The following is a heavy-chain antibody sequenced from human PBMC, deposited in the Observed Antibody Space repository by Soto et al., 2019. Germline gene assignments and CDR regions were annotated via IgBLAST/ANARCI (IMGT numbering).Heavy chain of an antibody. CDR2: ISGGGANT. CDR1: GFSFSSYA. CDR3: AKERYCSATSCYGGFDV. D-gene: IGHD2-2*01. J-gene: IGHJ3*01. Sequence: GGSLGRPCVATGFSFSSYAMSWVRQAPVRGLEWVSTISGGGANTQYAESVKGRFTISRDNSKNTLHLQMNTLRADDTALYYCAKERYCSATSCYGGFDVWGQGTVVTVS. V-gene: IGHV3-23*01.